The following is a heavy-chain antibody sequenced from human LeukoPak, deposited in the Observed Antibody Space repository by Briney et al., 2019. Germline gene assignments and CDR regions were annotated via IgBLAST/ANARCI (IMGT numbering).Heavy chain of an antibody. V-gene: IGHV4-4*07. CDR1: GGSISSYY. Sequence: SETLSLTCTVSGGSISSYYWSWIRQPAGKGLERIGRIYTSGSTNYNPSLKSRVTMSVDTSKNQFSLKLSSVTAADTAVYYCARFSPWELLFDYWGQGTLVTVSS. CDR2: IYTSGST. D-gene: IGHD1-26*01. CDR3: ARFSPWELLFDY. J-gene: IGHJ4*02.